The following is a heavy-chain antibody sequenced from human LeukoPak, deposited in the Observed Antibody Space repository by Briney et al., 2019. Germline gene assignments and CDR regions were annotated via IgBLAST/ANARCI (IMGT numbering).Heavy chain of an antibody. CDR3: ARGPPGPNGGYSGYLTDYYSDY. J-gene: IGHJ4*02. CDR2: IIPILGIA. D-gene: IGHD5-12*01. CDR1: GGTFSSYA. Sequence: ASVKVSCKASGGTFSSYAISWVRQAPGQGLEWMGRIIPILGIANHAQKLQGRVTITADKSTSTAYMELSSLRSEDTAVYYCARGPPGPNGGYSGYLTDYYSDYWGQGTLVTVSS. V-gene: IGHV1-69*04.